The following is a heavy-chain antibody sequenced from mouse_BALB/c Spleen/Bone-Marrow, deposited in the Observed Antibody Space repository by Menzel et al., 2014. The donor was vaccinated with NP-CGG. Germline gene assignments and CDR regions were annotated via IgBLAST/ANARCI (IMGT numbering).Heavy chain of an antibody. CDR1: GYSFTGYT. CDR3: XXXXXYAXDY. V-gene: IGHV1S9*01. CDR2: INPYNGGT. Sequence: DVKLQESGPELVKPGASMKISCKASGYSFTGYTMNWVKQSHGKNXEWIGLINPYNGGTSYNQKFKGKATLTVDKSSSTAYMELLSLTSEDSXXXXXXXXXXYAXDYXGXGTSVTVSS. J-gene: IGHJ4*01.